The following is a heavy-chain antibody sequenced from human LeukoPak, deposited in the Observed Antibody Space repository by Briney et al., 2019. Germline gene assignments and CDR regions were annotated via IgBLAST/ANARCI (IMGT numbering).Heavy chain of an antibody. CDR1: GFTFSDYW. D-gene: IGHD6-19*01. Sequence: PGGSLRPSCEASGFTFSDYWMSWVRQAPGKGLEWVANIKHDGSEKYYVASVKGRFTISRDNAKNSLYLQMNSLRAEDTAVYYCARAGVAGTEGHFDYWGQGTLVTVSS. V-gene: IGHV3-7*01. CDR2: IKHDGSEK. J-gene: IGHJ4*02. CDR3: ARAGVAGTEGHFDY.